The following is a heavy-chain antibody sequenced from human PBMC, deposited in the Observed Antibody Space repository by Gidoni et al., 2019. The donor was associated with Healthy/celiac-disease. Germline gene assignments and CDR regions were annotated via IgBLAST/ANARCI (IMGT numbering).Heavy chain of an antibody. Sequence: EVQLVESGGGLVKPGGSLRLSCAASGLPFSSYSMNWVRQAPGKGLEWVSSISSSSSYIYYADSVKGRFTISRDNAKNSLYLQMNSLRAEDTAVYYCAIRDGFCEGGSCYPGGYWGQGTLVTVSS. CDR3: AIRDGFCEGGSCYPGGY. V-gene: IGHV3-21*01. J-gene: IGHJ4*02. D-gene: IGHD2-15*01. CDR2: ISSSSSYI. CDR1: GLPFSSYS.